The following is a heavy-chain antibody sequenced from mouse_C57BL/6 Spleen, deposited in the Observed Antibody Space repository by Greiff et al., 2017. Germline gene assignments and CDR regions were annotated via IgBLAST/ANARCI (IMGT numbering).Heavy chain of an antibody. Sequence: EVKVEESGGGLVKPGGSLKLSCAASGFTFSSYTMSWVRQTPEKRLEWVATISGGGGNTYYPDSVKGRFTISRDNAKNTLYLQMSSLRSEDTALYYCARHQIYYDYDVYFDYWGQGTTLTVSS. CDR1: GFTFSSYT. CDR3: ARHQIYYDYDVYFDY. CDR2: ISGGGGNT. J-gene: IGHJ2*01. V-gene: IGHV5-9*01. D-gene: IGHD2-4*01.